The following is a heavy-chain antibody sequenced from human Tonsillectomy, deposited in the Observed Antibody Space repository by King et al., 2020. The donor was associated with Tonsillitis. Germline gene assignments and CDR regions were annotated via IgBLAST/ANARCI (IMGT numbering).Heavy chain of an antibody. Sequence: VQLQESGPGLVKPSGTLSLTCDVSGGSFSGSNWWSWVRQPPGKGLEWIGEIYHSGSTHFNPSLKSRVTISVDKSKNQFSLKLRSVTAADTAVYYCAGADLYSYVYEIGYWGQGTLVTVSS. J-gene: IGHJ4*02. CDR3: AGADLYSYVYEIGY. CDR2: IYHSGST. V-gene: IGHV4-4*02. D-gene: IGHD5-18*01. CDR1: GGSFSGSNW.